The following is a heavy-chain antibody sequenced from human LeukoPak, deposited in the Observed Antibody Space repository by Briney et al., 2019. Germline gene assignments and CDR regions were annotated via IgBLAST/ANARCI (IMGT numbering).Heavy chain of an antibody. J-gene: IGHJ4*02. CDR3: ARERMIFGVVIIRGMIFDY. Sequence: GASVKVSCKASGYTFTSYGISWVRQAPGQGLEWMGWISAYNGNTNYAQKLQGRVTMTRDTSTSTVYMELSSLRSEDTAVYYCARERMIFGVVIIRGMIFDYWGQGTLVTVSS. CDR1: GYTFTSYG. V-gene: IGHV1-18*01. CDR2: ISAYNGNT. D-gene: IGHD3-3*01.